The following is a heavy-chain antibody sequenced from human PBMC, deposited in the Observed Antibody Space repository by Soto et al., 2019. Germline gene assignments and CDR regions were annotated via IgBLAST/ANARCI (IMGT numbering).Heavy chain of an antibody. V-gene: IGHV3-30-3*01. J-gene: IGHJ5*01. CDR2: ISYDGSNK. D-gene: IGHD3-10*01. CDR1: GFTFSSYA. Sequence: GGSLRLSCAASGFTFSSYAMHWVRQAPGKGLEWVAVISYDGSNKYYADSVKGRFTISRDNSKNTLYLQMNSLRAEDTAMYYCAKDLRYYGSGPSGWFDSWGQGTQVTV. CDR3: AKDLRYYGSGPSGWFDS.